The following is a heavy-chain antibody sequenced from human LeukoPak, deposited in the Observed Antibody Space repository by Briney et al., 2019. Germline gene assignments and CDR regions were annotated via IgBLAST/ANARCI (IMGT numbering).Heavy chain of an antibody. CDR1: GFTFSSYG. J-gene: IGHJ4*02. CDR3: ARANSGSYFGAFDVDY. Sequence: PGGSLRLSCAASGFTFSSYGMHWVRQAPGKGLEGVAVIWYDGSNKYYADSVNGRFTISRDNSKNTLYLQMNSLRAEDTAVYYCARANSGSYFGAFDVDYWGQGTLVTVSS. D-gene: IGHD1-26*01. V-gene: IGHV3-33*01. CDR2: IWYDGSNK.